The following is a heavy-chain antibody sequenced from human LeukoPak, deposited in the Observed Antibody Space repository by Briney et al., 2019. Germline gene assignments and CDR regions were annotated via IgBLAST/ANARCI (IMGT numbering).Heavy chain of an antibody. V-gene: IGHV1-2*06. CDR2: INPNSGGT. CDR1: GFTFTGYY. Sequence: VASVKVSCKASGFTFTGYYMHWVRQAPGQGLEWMGRINPNSGGTKYAQNFQGRVTMTRDTSISTAYMELSRLRSDDTAVYYCARGGPSATIFGGADYWGQGTLVTVSS. J-gene: IGHJ4*02. CDR3: ARGGPSATIFGGADY. D-gene: IGHD3-3*01.